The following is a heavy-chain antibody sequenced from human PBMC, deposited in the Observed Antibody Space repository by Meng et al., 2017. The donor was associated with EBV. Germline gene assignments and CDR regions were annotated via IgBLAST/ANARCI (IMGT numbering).Heavy chain of an antibody. CDR2: INSDGSST. V-gene: IGHV3/OR16-13*01. CDR1: RFTFSSDW. J-gene: IGHJ5*02. D-gene: IGHD6-13*01. CDR3: ARNGIAAWGWFDP. Sequence: VGSGGGLYQPGGSQRCSWAASRFTFSSDWMQWVRQAPGKGRVWVSRINSDGSSTSYADSMKGQFTISRDNAKNTLYLQMNSLRAEDMAVYYCARNGIAAWGWFDPWDQGTLVTVSS.